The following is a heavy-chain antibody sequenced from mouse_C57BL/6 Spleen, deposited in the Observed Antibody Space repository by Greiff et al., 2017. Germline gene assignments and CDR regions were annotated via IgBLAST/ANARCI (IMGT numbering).Heavy chain of an antibody. CDR3: ARLDDYDPYAMDY. D-gene: IGHD2-4*01. CDR1: GYTFTSYW. V-gene: IGHV1-64*01. J-gene: IGHJ4*01. CDR2: IHPNSGST. Sequence: QVQLQQPGAELVKPGASVKLSCKASGYTFTSYWMHWVKQRPGQGLEWIGMIHPNSGSTNYNEKFKSKATLTVDKSSSTAYMQLRSLTSEDSAVYYCARLDDYDPYAMDYWGQGTSVTVSS.